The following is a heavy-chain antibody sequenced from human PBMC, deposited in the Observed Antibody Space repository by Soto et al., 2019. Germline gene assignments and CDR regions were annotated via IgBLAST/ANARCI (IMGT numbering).Heavy chain of an antibody. CDR2: IYYSGST. CDR1: GGSISSYY. Sequence: QVQLQESGPGLVKPSETLSLMCTVSGGSISSYYWSWIRQPPGKGLEWIGYIYYSGSTNYNPSLRSRVTLSVDTSMNQFSLQLSFVTAADTAVYYCARERRDGYKHYFDHWGQGTLVTVSS. D-gene: IGHD5-12*01. CDR3: ARERRDGYKHYFDH. J-gene: IGHJ4*02. V-gene: IGHV4-59*01.